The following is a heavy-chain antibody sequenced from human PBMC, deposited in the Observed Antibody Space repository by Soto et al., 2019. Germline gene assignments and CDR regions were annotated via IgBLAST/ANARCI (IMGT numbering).Heavy chain of an antibody. D-gene: IGHD5-18*01. Sequence: GGSLRLSCAAFGFKTSSSTMNWVRQAPGRGLGWVVYRSDSGSNTLYGDSVKGPFTISRDNSKNTLYLQMNSLRAEDTAVYYCATGGYSYAYGMDVWGQGTTVTVSS. CDR3: ATGGYSYAYGMDV. J-gene: IGHJ6*02. CDR2: RSDSGSNT. V-gene: IGHV3-23*01. CDR1: GFKTSSST.